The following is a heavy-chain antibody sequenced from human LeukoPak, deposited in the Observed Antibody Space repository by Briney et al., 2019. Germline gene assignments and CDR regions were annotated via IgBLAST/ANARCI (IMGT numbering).Heavy chain of an antibody. D-gene: IGHD5-18*01. CDR3: AKPRGYSYGEFDY. V-gene: IGHV3-33*06. CDR2: IWYDGSNK. J-gene: IGHJ4*02. Sequence: PGGSLRLSCAASGFTFSSYGMHWVRQAPGKGLEWVAVIWYDGSNKYYADSVKGRFTISRDNSKNTLYLQMNSQRAEDTAVYYCAKPRGYSYGEFDYWGQGTLVTVSS. CDR1: GFTFSSYG.